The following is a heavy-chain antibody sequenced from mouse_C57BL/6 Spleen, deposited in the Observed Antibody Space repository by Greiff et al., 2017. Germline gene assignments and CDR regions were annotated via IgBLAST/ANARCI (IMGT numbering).Heavy chain of an antibody. CDR2: ISDGGSYT. CDR1: GFTFSSYA. J-gene: IGHJ3*01. CDR3: ARTANWDWFAY. V-gene: IGHV5-4*01. Sequence: DVQLVESGGGLVKPGGSLKLSCAASGFTFSSYAMSWVRQTPEKRLEWVATISDGGSYTYYPDNVKGRFTISRDNAKNNLYLQMSHLKSEDTAMYYCARTANWDWFAYWGQGTLVTVSA. D-gene: IGHD4-1*01.